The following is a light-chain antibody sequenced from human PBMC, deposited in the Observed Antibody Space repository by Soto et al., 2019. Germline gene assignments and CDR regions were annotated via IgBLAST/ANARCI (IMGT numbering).Light chain of an antibody. J-gene: IGKJ1*01. CDR1: QSISTW. CDR2: DAS. V-gene: IGKV1-5*01. Sequence: DIRMTQSPSTLSASVGDRVTITCRASQSISTWLAWYQQKPGKAPKLLIYDASSLESGVPSRFSGSGSGTEFTLTISSLQPEDFASYYCQQYNSYSTFGQGTKVEIK. CDR3: QQYNSYST.